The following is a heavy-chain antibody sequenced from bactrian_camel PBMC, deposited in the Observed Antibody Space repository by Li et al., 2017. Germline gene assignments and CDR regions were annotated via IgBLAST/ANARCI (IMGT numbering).Heavy chain of an antibody. V-gene: IGHV3S26*01. J-gene: IGHJ4*01. Sequence: QVQLVESGGGSVQAGGSLRLSCEASGYTVGRNCMIWWRQGPGKKREGVALVDSYSDPRYADSVKGRFTISHDAQERTVYLQMNDLRPEDTAMYTCAANFLALAKTSGACYEGPYNYQGQGTQV. CDR2: VDSYSDP. D-gene: IGHD2*01. CDR1: GYTVGRNC.